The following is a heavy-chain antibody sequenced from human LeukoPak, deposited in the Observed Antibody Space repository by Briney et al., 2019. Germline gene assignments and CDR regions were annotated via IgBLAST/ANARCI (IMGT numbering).Heavy chain of an antibody. CDR3: ARSRLFGYDSSGYHPRGYFDY. J-gene: IGHJ4*02. CDR2: IYYSGST. CDR1: GGSISSHY. V-gene: IGHV4-59*11. D-gene: IGHD3-22*01. Sequence: PSETLSLTCTVSGGSISSHYWSWIRQPPGKGLEWIGYIYYSGSTNYNPSLKSRVTISVDTSKNQFSLKLSSVTAADTAVYYCARSRLFGYDSSGYHPRGYFDYWGQGTLVTVSS.